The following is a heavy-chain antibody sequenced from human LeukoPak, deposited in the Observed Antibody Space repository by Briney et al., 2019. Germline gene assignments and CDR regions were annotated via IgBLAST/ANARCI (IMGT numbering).Heavy chain of an antibody. CDR1: GGSLNDYH. CDR3: VRGGGSYFI. CDR2: IHRSGST. D-gene: IGHD3-16*01. J-gene: IGHJ3*02. V-gene: IGHV4-34*01. Sequence: SETLSLTCAVYGGSLNDYHWSWIRQTPGKGLEWIGEIHRSGSTNSNPSLKSRVKMSIDTSKNHFSLNLTSVTAADTAVYYCVRGGGSYFIWGQGATVTVSS.